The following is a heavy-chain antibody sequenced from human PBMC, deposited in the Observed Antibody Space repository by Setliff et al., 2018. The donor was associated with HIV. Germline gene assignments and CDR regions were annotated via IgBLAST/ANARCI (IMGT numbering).Heavy chain of an antibody. V-gene: IGHV4-34*01. Sequence: SETLSLTCAVYGGSLSGYFWSWIRQPPGKGLEWIGEINHSGTTNYNPSLKSRVTVSVDTSKNQFSLRLTSVTAADTAVYYCARPRGGFGTYSYSYYMDVWGKGTTVTVSS. CDR2: INHSGTT. CDR3: ARPRGGFGTYSYSYYMDV. J-gene: IGHJ6*03. CDR1: GGSLSGYF. D-gene: IGHD3-10*01.